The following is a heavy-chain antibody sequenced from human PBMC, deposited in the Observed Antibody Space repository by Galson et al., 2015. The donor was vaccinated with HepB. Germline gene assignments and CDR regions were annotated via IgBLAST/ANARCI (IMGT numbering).Heavy chain of an antibody. CDR1: GFTFSSYG. Sequence: SLRLSCAASGFTFSSYGMHWVRQAPGKGLEWVAVISYDGSNKYYADSVKGRFTISRDNSKNTLYLQMNSLRAEDTAVYYCAKDRVKLRFWSGYLTDVLPNWGQGTLVTVSS. CDR2: ISYDGSNK. D-gene: IGHD3-3*01. J-gene: IGHJ4*02. V-gene: IGHV3-30*18. CDR3: AKDRVKLRFWSGYLTDVLPN.